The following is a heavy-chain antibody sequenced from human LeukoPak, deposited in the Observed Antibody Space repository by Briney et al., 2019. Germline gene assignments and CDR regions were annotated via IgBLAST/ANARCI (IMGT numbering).Heavy chain of an antibody. CDR1: GFTFSSYA. Sequence: PGGSLRLSCAASGFTFSSYAMHWVRQAPGKGLEWVAVISYDGSNKYYADSVKGRFTISRDNSKNTLYLQMNSLRAEDTAVYYCAGIGYCSGGSCYSPAEYYYYGMDVWGQGTTVTVSS. D-gene: IGHD2-15*01. J-gene: IGHJ6*02. CDR2: ISYDGSNK. V-gene: IGHV3-30-3*01. CDR3: AGIGYCSGGSCYSPAEYYYYGMDV.